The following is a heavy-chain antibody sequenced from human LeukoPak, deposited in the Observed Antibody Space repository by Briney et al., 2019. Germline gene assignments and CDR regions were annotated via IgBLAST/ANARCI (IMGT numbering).Heavy chain of an antibody. V-gene: IGHV1-2*06. D-gene: IGHD5-18*01. CDR2: INPNSGGT. CDR3: ARNHVDTGWFDP. Sequence: GASVTVSCKASGYTFTGYYMHWVRQAPGQGLEWMGRINPNSGGTNYAQEVQGRVTMTRDTSISTAYMELSGLRSDDTAVYYCARNHVDTGWFDPWGQGTLVTVSS. J-gene: IGHJ5*02. CDR1: GYTFTGYY.